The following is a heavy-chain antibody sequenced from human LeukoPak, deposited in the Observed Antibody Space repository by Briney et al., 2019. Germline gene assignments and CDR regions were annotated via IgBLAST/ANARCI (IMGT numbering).Heavy chain of an antibody. CDR3: ARDPYSGNYGNDYYYYMDV. Sequence: AQSLSLTWAAAGFTFSSFNMNWVRQAPGNAMEWVSSITSSVTHIFYADSVRGRFTSSRDNAKNSLYLQMDSLGPDDTAVYYCARDPYSGNYGNDYYYYMDVWGKGTTVTISS. J-gene: IGHJ6*03. V-gene: IGHV3-21*01. CDR1: GFTFSSFN. D-gene: IGHD1-26*01. CDR2: ITSSVTHI.